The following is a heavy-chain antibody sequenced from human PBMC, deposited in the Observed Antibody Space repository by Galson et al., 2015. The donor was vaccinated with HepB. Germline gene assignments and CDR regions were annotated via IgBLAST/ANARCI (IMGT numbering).Heavy chain of an antibody. V-gene: IGHV1-69*01. Sequence: SCKASGGTFSSYAISWVRQAPGQGLEWMGGIIPIFGTANYAQKFQGRVTITADESTSTAYMELSSLRSEDTAVYYCARASDYYYGMDVWGQGTTVTVSS. CDR2: IIPIFGTA. J-gene: IGHJ6*02. CDR1: GGTFSSYA. CDR3: ARASDYYYGMDV.